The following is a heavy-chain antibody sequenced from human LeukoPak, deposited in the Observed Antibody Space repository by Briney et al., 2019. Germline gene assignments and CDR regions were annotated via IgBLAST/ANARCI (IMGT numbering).Heavy chain of an antibody. D-gene: IGHD6-13*01. CDR1: GGSISSGGYY. J-gene: IGHJ3*02. CDR3: AREGAAAGFGVGAFDI. V-gene: IGHV4-31*03. Sequence: SETLSLTCTVSGGSISSGGYYWSWIRQHPGKGLEWIGYIYYSGSTYYNPSLKSRVTISVDTSKNQFSLKLSSVTAADTAVYYCAREGAAAGFGVGAFDIWGQGTMVTVSS. CDR2: IYYSGST.